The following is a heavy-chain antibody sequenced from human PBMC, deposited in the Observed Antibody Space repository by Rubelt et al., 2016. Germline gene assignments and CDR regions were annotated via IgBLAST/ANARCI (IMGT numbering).Heavy chain of an antibody. CDR3: ARRGGSSGWRYFDL. CDR2: IYYSGST. Sequence: QVQLQESGPGLVKPSETLSLTCTVSGGSISSYYWSWIRQPPGKGLEWIGYIYYSGSTNYNPSLRSRGTISVETSMNQFSLKLSSVTAADTAVYDCARRGGSSGWRYFDLWGRGTLVTVSS. J-gene: IGHJ2*01. D-gene: IGHD3-22*01. V-gene: IGHV4-59*08. CDR1: GGSISSYY.